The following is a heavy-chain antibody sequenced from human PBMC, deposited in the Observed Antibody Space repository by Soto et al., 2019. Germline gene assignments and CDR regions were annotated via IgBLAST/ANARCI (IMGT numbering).Heavy chain of an antibody. J-gene: IGHJ5*02. V-gene: IGHV3-23*01. Sequence: EVKLLESGGGLVQPGGSLRLSCVASGFTYSSYAMSWVRQAPGKGLELVSTITGGADNTHYADSVKGGFTFSRDNSKNTLSLQMNSLRVEHTAVYHCAKGRIAVAAPYNWFDPWGQGTLVTVSS. CDR2: ITGGADNT. D-gene: IGHD6-19*01. CDR1: GFTYSSYA. CDR3: AKGRIAVAAPYNWFDP.